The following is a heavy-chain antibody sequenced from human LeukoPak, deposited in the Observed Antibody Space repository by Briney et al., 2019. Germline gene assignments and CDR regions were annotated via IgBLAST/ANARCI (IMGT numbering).Heavy chain of an antibody. V-gene: IGHV3-23*01. Sequence: GGSLRPSCAASGFTFSSYAMSWVRQAPGKGLEWVSAISGSGGSTYYADSVKGRFTISRDNSKNTLYLQMNSLRAEDTAVYYCANGGMVRGLNWFDPWGQGTLVTVSS. CDR2: ISGSGGST. J-gene: IGHJ5*02. CDR3: ANGGMVRGLNWFDP. CDR1: GFTFSSYA. D-gene: IGHD3-10*01.